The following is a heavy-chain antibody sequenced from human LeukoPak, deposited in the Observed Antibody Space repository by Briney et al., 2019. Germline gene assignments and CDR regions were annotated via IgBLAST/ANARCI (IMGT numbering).Heavy chain of an antibody. CDR2: INHSGST. V-gene: IGHV4-34*01. Sequence: PSETLSLTCAVYGGSFSGYYWSWIRQPPGKGLEWIGEINHSGSTNYNPSLKSRVTISVDTSKNQFSLKLSSVTAADTAVYYCASLMNGDYGYYFDYWGQGTLVTVSS. D-gene: IGHD4-17*01. J-gene: IGHJ4*02. CDR3: ASLMNGDYGYYFDY. CDR1: GGSFSGYY.